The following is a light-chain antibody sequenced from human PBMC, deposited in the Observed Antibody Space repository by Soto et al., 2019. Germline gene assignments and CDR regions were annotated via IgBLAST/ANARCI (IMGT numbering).Light chain of an antibody. CDR2: TTS. CDR3: QQCYSFPYT. CDR1: QGINKW. Sequence: DIQMAQSPSSVSASVGDRVTITCRASQGINKWLVWYQQKPGKAPKLLIYTTSNLKSGVPSRFSGSGSGTDFNLTISSLQPEDFETYYCQQCYSFPYTFGKGTKLAIK. V-gene: IGKV1D-12*01. J-gene: IGKJ2*01.